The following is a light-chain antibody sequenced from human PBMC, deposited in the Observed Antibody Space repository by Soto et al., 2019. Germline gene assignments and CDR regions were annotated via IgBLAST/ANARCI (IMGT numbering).Light chain of an antibody. CDR1: SSNIGAGSD. Sequence: QSVLTQPPSVSGAPGQRVTISCTGSSSNIGAGSDVHWYQQLPGTAPKLLIYGNSNRPSGVPYRFSGSKSCTSASLASTGLQAEDDSDYYCQAYDLSGVVFGGGTKLTVL. V-gene: IGLV1-40*01. CDR3: QAYDLSGVV. J-gene: IGLJ2*01. CDR2: GNS.